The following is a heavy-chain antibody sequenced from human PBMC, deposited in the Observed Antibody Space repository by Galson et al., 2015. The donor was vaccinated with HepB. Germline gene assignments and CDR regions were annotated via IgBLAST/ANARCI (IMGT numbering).Heavy chain of an antibody. J-gene: IGHJ4*02. D-gene: IGHD1-26*01. CDR3: ATEIIVGATNDY. CDR2: IYSGGTR. Sequence: LRLSCAASGFTVSSKYMSWVRQAPGKGLEWVSHIYSGGTRYYADSVKGRFTISRDSSKNTLYLQMNSLRVEDTAVYYCATEIIVGATNDYWGQGILVTVSS. CDR1: GFTVSSKY. V-gene: IGHV3-66*01.